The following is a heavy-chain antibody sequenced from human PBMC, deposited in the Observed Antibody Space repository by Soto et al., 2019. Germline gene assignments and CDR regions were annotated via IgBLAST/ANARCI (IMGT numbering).Heavy chain of an antibody. D-gene: IGHD3-22*01. CDR2: ISHDGSKT. J-gene: IGHJ5*01. V-gene: IGHV3-30*18. Sequence: QVQLVESGGGVVQPGRSLRLSCAASGFTFNSYGIHWVRQAPGKGLEWVAVISHDGSKTNYADSVKGRVTISRDNSKYTVYLQMNSLRAEDTAVYYCAKDTDSYSSSGYYVLDSWGQGTLGTVSS. CDR3: AKDTDSYSSSGYYVLDS. CDR1: GFTFNSYG.